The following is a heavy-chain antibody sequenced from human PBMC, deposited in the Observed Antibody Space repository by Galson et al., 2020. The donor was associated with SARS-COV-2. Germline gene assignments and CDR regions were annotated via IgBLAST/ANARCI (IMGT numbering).Heavy chain of an antibody. CDR3: AREQDFWSGPNY. J-gene: IGHJ4*02. CDR1: GFSFRDHS. Sequence: GGSLRLSCAASGFSFRDHSMSWIRQAPGKGLAWVSYISWRGSTIYYADSVKGRFTISRDNAKNSLYLQMNSLRAEDTAVYFCAREQDFWSGPNYWGQGTLVTVSS. D-gene: IGHD3-3*01. V-gene: IGHV3-11*01. CDR2: ISWRGSTI.